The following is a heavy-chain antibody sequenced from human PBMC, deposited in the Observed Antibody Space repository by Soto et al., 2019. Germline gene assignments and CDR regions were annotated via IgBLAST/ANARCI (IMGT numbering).Heavy chain of an antibody. D-gene: IGHD2-2*01. J-gene: IGHJ6*02. Sequence: TETLSLTCVVSGYSFNRVHFWDWIRQPPGKGLQWIGSLSQNGGTYRNPSLRSRVTLSVDTSKNQFSLKLTSVTAADAAVYYCAASILPGATFYGMDVSRQGT. CDR2: LSQNGGT. CDR3: AASILPGATFYGMDV. V-gene: IGHV4-38-2*01. CDR1: GYSFNRVHF.